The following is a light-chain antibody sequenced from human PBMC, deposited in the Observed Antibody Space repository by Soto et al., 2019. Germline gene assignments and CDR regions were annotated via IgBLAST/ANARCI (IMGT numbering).Light chain of an antibody. J-gene: IGLJ3*02. Sequence: QSVLTQPPSASGSRGQSVTISCTGTSSDVGGYNYVSWYQQHPGKAPKLMIYEVSKRPSGVPDRFSGSKSGNTASLTVSGLQAEDEADYYCSSYACSNNLRVFGGGTKLTVL. CDR2: EVS. V-gene: IGLV2-8*01. CDR1: SSDVGGYNY. CDR3: SSYACSNNLRV.